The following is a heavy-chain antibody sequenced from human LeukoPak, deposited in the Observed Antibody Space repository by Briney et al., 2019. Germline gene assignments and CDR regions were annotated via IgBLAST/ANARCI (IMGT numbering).Heavy chain of an antibody. V-gene: IGHV3-23*01. D-gene: IGHD3-16*02. CDR3: TKARVLSSFDV. CDR2: ISGSGDTT. CDR1: GFTFNIYV. Sequence: PGGSLRLSCAASGFTFNIYVLAWVRQAPGKGLEWVPSISGSGDTTYYAESVKGRFTISRDNLKNTLYLKMTNLRAEDTALYYCTKARVLSSFDVWGQGTLVTVSS. J-gene: IGHJ4*02.